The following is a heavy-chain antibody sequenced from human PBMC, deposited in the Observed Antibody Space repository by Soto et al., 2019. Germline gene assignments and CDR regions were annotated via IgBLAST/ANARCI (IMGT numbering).Heavy chain of an antibody. CDR2: ISAYNGNT. CDR1: GYTFTSYG. J-gene: IGHJ4*02. V-gene: IGHV1-18*01. CDR3: ARESGYYDSSGYTPPGY. Sequence: QVQLVQSGAEVKKPGASVKVSCKASGYTFTSYGISWVRQAPGQGLEWMGWISAYNGNTNYAQKLQGRVTMTTDTSTSTAYMELRSLRSDDTTVYYCARESGYYDSSGYTPPGYWGQGTLVTVSS. D-gene: IGHD3-22*01.